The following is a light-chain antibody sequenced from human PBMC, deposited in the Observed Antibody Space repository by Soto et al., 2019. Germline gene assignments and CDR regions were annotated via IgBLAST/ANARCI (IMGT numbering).Light chain of an antibody. J-gene: IGKJ1*01. CDR3: QQYGSSSWT. V-gene: IGKV3-20*01. Sequence: DIVLTQSPGTLSLSPGERATLSCRASQSVSSGYLSWYQQKPGQAPRLLIYGASSRATGIPDRFSGSGSGTDFTLTISRLEPEDFAVYYCQQYGSSSWTFGQGTKLDIX. CDR2: GAS. CDR1: QSVSSGY.